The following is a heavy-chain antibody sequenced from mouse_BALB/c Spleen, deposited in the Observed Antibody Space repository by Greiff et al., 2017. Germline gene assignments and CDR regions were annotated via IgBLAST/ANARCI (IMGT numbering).Heavy chain of an antibody. CDR1: GFNIKDTY. CDR3: ALGVYDGYSFDY. J-gene: IGHJ2*01. V-gene: IGHV14-3*02. D-gene: IGHD2-3*01. Sequence: VQLQQSGAELVKPGASVKLSCTASGFNIKDTYMHWVKQRPEQGLEWIGRIDPANGNTKYDPKFQGKATITADTSSNTAYLQLSSLTSEDTAVYYCALGVYDGYSFDYWGQGTTLTVSS. CDR2: IDPANGNT.